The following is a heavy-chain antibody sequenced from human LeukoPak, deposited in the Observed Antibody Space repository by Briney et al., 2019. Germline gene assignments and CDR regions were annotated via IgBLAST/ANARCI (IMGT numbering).Heavy chain of an antibody. CDR1: GGSFRGYY. J-gene: IGHJ4*02. CDR3: ARTRVLLWFGGRYYFDY. CDR2: INHSGST. D-gene: IGHD3-10*01. V-gene: IGHV4-34*01. Sequence: SETLSLTCAVHGGSFRGYYWSWIRHPPGKGLEWSGEINHSGSTNYNPSLKSRVTISVDTSKNQFSLKLSSVTAADTAVYYCARTRVLLWFGGRYYFDYWGQGTLVTVSS.